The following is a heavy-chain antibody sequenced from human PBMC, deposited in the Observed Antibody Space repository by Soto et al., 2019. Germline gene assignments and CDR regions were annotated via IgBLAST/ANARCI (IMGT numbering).Heavy chain of an antibody. CDR3: AKPRITMVRGVSPAGHYYYGMDV. CDR1: GFTFSSYA. Sequence: PGGSLRLSCAASGFTFSSYAMSWVRQAPGKGLEWVSAISGSGGSTYYADSVKGRFTISRDNSKNTLYLQMNSLRAEDTAVYYCAKPRITMVRGVSPAGHYYYGMDVWGQGTTVTVSS. CDR2: ISGSGGST. V-gene: IGHV3-23*01. J-gene: IGHJ6*02. D-gene: IGHD3-10*01.